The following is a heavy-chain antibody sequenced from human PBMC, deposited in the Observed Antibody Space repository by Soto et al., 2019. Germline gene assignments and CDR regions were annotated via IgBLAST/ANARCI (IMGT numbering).Heavy chain of an antibody. V-gene: IGHV3-23*01. CDR1: GFTFTSHT. Sequence: EVQLLESGGELVQPGGSLRLSCAASGFTFTSHTMHWVRQAPGKGLEWVSAIVGSGDDTSYADSVKGRFTISRDNSKNTLYLQMSSLRAEDTAVYYCARGPTQGIWYFDSWGQGTLVTVSP. D-gene: IGHD3-3*02. J-gene: IGHJ4*02. CDR2: IVGSGDDT. CDR3: ARGPTQGIWYFDS.